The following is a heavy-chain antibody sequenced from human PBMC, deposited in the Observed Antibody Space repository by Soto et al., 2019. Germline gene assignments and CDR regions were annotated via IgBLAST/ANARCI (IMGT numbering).Heavy chain of an antibody. CDR1: GRSINSSGYY. V-gene: IGHV4-39*01. CDR2: LYYNVGT. Sequence: XATLALTFTVSGRSINSSGYYWGCIRQPPGRGLEWIGSLYYNVGTYYNPSLKSRVTISADTSANQFSLMVNSVTAADTAIYYCARLPSRHCVDYWGQGTLVTVSS. D-gene: IGHD2-21*01. J-gene: IGHJ4*02. CDR3: ARLPSRHCVDY.